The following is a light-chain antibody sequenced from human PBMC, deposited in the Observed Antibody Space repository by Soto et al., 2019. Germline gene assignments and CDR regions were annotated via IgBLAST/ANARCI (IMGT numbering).Light chain of an antibody. CDR3: HQYNNWPPIT. CDR2: GAS. CDR1: QSVSSN. V-gene: IGKV3-15*01. J-gene: IGKJ5*01. Sequence: EIVMTQSPATLSVSPGERATLSCRASQSVSSNLAWYQQKPGQAPRLLIYGASTRATGIPARFSGSGSGTEFTLTISSLQSEDFAFYYCHQYNNWPPITFGQGTRLEIK.